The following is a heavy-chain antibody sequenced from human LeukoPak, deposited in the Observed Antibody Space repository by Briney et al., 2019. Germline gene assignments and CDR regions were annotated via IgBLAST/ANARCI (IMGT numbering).Heavy chain of an antibody. CDR2: IYSGGTT. CDR3: ARDQYSYAHAAH. Sequence: GGSLRLSCAAPVLTASSNYMSGFRQAPGKGLEWASVIYSGGTTYYADSVKGRFTISRDNSKNTLHLQMNSLRAEDTAVYYCARDQYSYAHAAHWGQGTLVTVSS. J-gene: IGHJ4*02. D-gene: IGHD5-18*01. CDR1: VLTASSNY. V-gene: IGHV3-66*01.